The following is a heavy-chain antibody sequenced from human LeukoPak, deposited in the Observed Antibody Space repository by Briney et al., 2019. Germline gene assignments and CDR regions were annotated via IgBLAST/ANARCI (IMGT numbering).Heavy chain of an antibody. CDR2: ISGSGGST. J-gene: IGHJ4*02. D-gene: IGHD4-17*01. CDR1: GFTFSSYA. CDR3: AREGYGDYVEFDY. V-gene: IGHV3-23*01. Sequence: GGSLRLSCAASGFTFSSYAMSWVRQAPGKGLEWVSAISGSGGSTYYADSVKGRFTISRDNSKNTLYLQMNSLRAEDTALYYCAREGYGDYVEFDYWGQGTLVTVSS.